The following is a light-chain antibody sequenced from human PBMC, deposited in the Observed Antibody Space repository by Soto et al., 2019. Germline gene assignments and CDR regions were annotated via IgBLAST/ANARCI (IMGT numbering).Light chain of an antibody. CDR2: EVT. Sequence: QSALTQPASVSGSPGQSITISCAGTSRDVGGYNYVSWYQQYPGKAPKVIISEVTNRPSGVPNRFSGSKSGNTASLTISGLQAEDEADYYCSSYTSSSTRVFGTGTKVTVL. CDR3: SSYTSSSTRV. CDR1: SRDVGGYNY. J-gene: IGLJ1*01. V-gene: IGLV2-14*01.